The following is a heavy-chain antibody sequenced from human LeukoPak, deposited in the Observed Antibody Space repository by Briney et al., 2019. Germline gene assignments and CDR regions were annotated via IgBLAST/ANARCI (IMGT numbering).Heavy chain of an antibody. CDR1: GGTFSSYA. Sequence: SVKVSCTASGGTFSSYAISWVRQAPGQGLEWMGGIIPIFGTANYAQKFQGRVTMTEDTSTDTAYMELSSLRSEDTAVYYCATDRSGSYDYWGQGTLATVSS. CDR2: IIPIFGTA. V-gene: IGHV1-69*06. D-gene: IGHD1-26*01. J-gene: IGHJ4*02. CDR3: ATDRSGSYDY.